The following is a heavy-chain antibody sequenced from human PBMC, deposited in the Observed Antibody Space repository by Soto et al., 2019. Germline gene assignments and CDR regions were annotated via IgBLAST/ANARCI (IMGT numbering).Heavy chain of an antibody. D-gene: IGHD3-16*01. CDR3: AKIGPGGTPTYNWFDP. Sequence: PGGSMRLSCAASGFGFNFSTAAMSWVRQAPGKGPEWVSTFRESGGTTHYANSVKGRFTISRDNSKNTLYLQMNSLRAEDTAVYYCAKIGPGGTPTYNWFDPWGQGTLVTVSS. J-gene: IGHJ5*02. V-gene: IGHV3-23*01. CDR1: GFGFNFSTAA. CDR2: FRESGGTT.